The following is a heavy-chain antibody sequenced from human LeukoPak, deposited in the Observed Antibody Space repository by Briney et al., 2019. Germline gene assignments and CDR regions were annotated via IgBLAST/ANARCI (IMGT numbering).Heavy chain of an antibody. CDR1: GFTFSGSA. V-gene: IGHV3-73*01. CDR2: VRSKANSYAT. J-gene: IGHJ4*02. D-gene: IGHD3-22*01. CDR3: TRHDYDSSGYYYLDY. Sequence: GGSLRLSCAASGFTFSGSAMHWVRQASGKGLEWVGRVRSKANSYATAYAASVKGRFTISRDDSKNTAYLQMNSLKTEDTAVYYCTRHDYDSSGYYYLDYWGQGTLVTVSS.